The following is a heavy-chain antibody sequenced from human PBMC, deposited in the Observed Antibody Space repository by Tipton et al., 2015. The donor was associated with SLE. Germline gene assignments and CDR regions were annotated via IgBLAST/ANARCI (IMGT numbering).Heavy chain of an antibody. D-gene: IGHD4-11*01. Sequence: TLSLTCALYGGFFSGYYWGWIRQPPGKGLELIGYIYYSGRTNYNPSLKSRVTMSVDTSKNHFSLKLFSVTAADTAVYYCAREFLNPVTTVHYYFDLWGRGTLVTVSS. CDR1: GGFFSGYY. CDR3: AREFLNPVTTVHYYFDL. V-gene: IGHV4-59*12. CDR2: IYYSGRT. J-gene: IGHJ2*01.